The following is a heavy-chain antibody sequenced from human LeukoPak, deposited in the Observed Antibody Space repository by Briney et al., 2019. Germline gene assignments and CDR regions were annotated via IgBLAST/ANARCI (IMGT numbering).Heavy chain of an antibody. CDR3: TKDGLDSSGYYSY. D-gene: IGHD3-22*01. J-gene: IGHJ4*02. Sequence: GGSLRLSCAASGFTFDDYGMSWVRQAPGKGLEWVSGINWNGGSTGYADSVKGRFTISRDNAKNSLYLQMNSLRAEDTAVYYCTKDGLDSSGYYSYWGQGTLVTVSS. CDR2: INWNGGST. V-gene: IGHV3-20*04. CDR1: GFTFDDYG.